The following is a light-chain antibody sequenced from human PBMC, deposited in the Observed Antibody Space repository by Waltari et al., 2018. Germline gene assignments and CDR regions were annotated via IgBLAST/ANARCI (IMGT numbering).Light chain of an antibody. Sequence: QSVLTQPPSVSEAPRQRVAISCSGSRSNIGKNAVNWYLQVPGKSPKLLIYYDDLLPSGGSDRFSGSRYGTSASLAISGLQSEDEGDYYCATWDNTLSGWVFGGGTRLTVL. V-gene: IGLV1-36*01. J-gene: IGLJ3*02. CDR2: YDD. CDR3: ATWDNTLSGWV. CDR1: RSNIGKNA.